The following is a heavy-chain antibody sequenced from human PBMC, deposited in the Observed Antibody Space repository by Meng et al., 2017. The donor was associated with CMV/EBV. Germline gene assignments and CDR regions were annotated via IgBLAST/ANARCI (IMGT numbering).Heavy chain of an antibody. CDR2: IIPILGIA. J-gene: IGHJ3*02. D-gene: IGHD3-9*01. V-gene: IGHV1-69*10. CDR1: GYTFTGYY. CDR3: ARDIRYPGTDDAFDI. Sequence: SVKVSCKASGYTFTGYYMHWVRQAPGQGLEWMGGIIPILGIANYAQKFQGRVTMTTDTSTSTAYMELRSLRSDDTAVYYCARDIRYPGTDDAFDIWGQGTMVTVSS.